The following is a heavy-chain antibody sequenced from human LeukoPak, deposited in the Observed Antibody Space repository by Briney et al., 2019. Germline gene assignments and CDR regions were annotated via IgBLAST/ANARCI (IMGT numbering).Heavy chain of an antibody. J-gene: IGHJ3*02. Sequence: GGSLSLSCAASGFTFSSYAMHWVRQAPGKGLEWVAVISYDGSNKYYADSVKGRFTISRDNSKNTLYLQMNSLRAEDTAVYYCARTTTYRGYRALARAAAGTGAFDIWGQGTMVTVSS. D-gene: IGHD6-13*01. CDR2: ISYDGSNK. CDR1: GFTFSSYA. V-gene: IGHV3-30-3*01. CDR3: ARTTTYRGYRALARAAAGTGAFDI.